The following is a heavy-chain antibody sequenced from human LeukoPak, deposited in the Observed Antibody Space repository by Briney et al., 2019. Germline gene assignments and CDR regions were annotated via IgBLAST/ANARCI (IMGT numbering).Heavy chain of an antibody. CDR1: GYTFTSYA. D-gene: IGHD1-14*01. CDR2: INAGNGNT. V-gene: IGHV1-3*01. Sequence: GASVKVSCKASGYTFTSYAMHWVRQAPGQRLEWMGWINAGNGNTKYSQKLQGRVTITRDTSASTAYMELSSLRSEDTAVYYCARVKVQDHGIYYYGMDVWGQGTTVTVSS. J-gene: IGHJ6*02. CDR3: ARVKVQDHGIYYYGMDV.